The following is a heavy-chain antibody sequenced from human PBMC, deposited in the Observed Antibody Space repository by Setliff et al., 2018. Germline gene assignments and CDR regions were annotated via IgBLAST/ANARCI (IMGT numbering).Heavy chain of an antibody. CDR1: GYIFTNYW. Sequence: ESLKISCKASGYIFTNYWIGWVRQMPGKGLEWMGVIYPGDSDTRYSPSFQGQVTISADKSINTAYLQWSSLKASDTAIYYCTRHEDRNKCTSSSCYRENDAFDVWGQGAMATVSS. CDR2: IYPGDSDT. J-gene: IGHJ3*01. D-gene: IGHD2-2*01. V-gene: IGHV5-51*01. CDR3: TRHEDRNKCTSSSCYRENDAFDV.